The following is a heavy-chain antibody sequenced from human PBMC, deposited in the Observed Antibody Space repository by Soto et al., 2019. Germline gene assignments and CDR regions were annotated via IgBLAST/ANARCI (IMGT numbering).Heavy chain of an antibody. CDR1: GASVTTYY. D-gene: IGHD2-2*01. Sequence: SETLSLTCTVSGASVTTYYWSWIRQSPGKGLDWIGHIYYSGSTNYNPSLKSRVTISVDTSKNQFSLKLSSVTAADTAVSYCARDAPFCYDLPEWGQGTLVTVSS. CDR3: ARDAPFCYDLPE. J-gene: IGHJ4*02. V-gene: IGHV4-59*02. CDR2: IYYSGST.